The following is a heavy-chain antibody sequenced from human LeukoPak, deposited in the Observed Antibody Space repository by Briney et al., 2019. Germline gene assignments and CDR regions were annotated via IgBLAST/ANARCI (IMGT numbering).Heavy chain of an antibody. CDR2: IDTNRGGT. CDR1: GYTFTGYY. Sequence: GASVKLSCKASGYTFTGYYMHWVRQAPGQGLEWMGWIDTNRGGTNYAQKLKGRVTMTRDTPISTAYMELSRLRSDDTAVYYCASWNCGCLGGTACHYWGQGTLVTVSS. CDR3: ASWNCGCLGGTACHY. D-gene: IGHD1-7*01. V-gene: IGHV1-2*02. J-gene: IGHJ4*02.